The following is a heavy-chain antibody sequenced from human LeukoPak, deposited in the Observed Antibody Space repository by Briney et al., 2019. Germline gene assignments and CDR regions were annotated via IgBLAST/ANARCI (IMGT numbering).Heavy chain of an antibody. CDR1: GYTFTGYY. CDR2: INPNSGGT. CDR3: ARDLPYCSGGSCYSGAFDI. V-gene: IGHV1-2*06. D-gene: IGHD2-15*01. J-gene: IGHJ3*02. Sequence: ASVKVSCKASGYTFTGYYMHWVRQAPGQGLEWMGRINPNSGGTNYAQKFQGRVTMTRDTSISTAYMELSRLRSDDTAVYYCARDLPYCSGGSCYSGAFDIWGRGTMVTVSS.